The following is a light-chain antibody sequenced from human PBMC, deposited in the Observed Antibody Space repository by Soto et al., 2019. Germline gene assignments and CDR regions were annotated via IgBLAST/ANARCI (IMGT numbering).Light chain of an antibody. J-gene: IGLJ1*01. V-gene: IGLV2-14*01. CDR2: DVS. Sequence: QSALAQPASVSGSPGQAITISCTGTSSDVGAYRHVSWHQQHPGKAPKLMIYDVSNRPSGVSNRFSGSKSGNTASLTISGLRAEDEADYYCSAYTTSRSYIFGSGTKVTVL. CDR1: SSDVGAYRH. CDR3: SAYTTSRSYI.